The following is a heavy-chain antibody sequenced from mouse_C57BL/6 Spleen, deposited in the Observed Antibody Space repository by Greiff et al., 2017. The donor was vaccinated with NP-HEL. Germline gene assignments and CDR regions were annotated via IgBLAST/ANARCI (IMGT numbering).Heavy chain of an antibody. CDR2: ISNGGGST. J-gene: IGHJ1*03. D-gene: IGHD2-5*01. CDR3: ARRDSNHEYFDV. V-gene: IGHV5-12*01. Sequence: EVKLMESGGGLVQPGGSLKLSCAASGFTFSDYYMYWVRQTPEKRLEWVAYISNGGGSTYYPDTVKGRFTISRDNAKNTLYLQMSRLKSEDTAMYYCARRDSNHEYFDVWGTGTTVTVSS. CDR1: GFTFSDYY.